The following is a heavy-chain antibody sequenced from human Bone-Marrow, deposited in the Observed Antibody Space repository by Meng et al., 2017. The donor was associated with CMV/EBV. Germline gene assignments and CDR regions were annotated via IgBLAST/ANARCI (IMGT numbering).Heavy chain of an antibody. Sequence: ASVKVSCKVSGYTLTELSLHWVRQPPGKGLEWMGGFDPEDGETIYAQKFQGRVTMTEDTSTDSAYMELSSLRSEDTAVYYCARDRLLTVTTDYYYYYGMDVWGQGTTVTGSS. V-gene: IGHV1-24*01. CDR1: GYTLTELS. D-gene: IGHD4-11*01. J-gene: IGHJ6*01. CDR3: ARDRLLTVTTDYYYYYGMDV. CDR2: FDPEDGET.